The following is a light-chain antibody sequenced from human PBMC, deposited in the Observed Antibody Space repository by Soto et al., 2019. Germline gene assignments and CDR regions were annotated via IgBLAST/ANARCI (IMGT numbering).Light chain of an antibody. Sequence: EIVLTQSPATLSLSPGERATLSCRASQSVSSYLAWYQQKPGQAPRLLIYDASNRATGIPARFSGSGSGTDLTLTISSLEPEDFAVYYCQQRTSWRPLTFGGGTKVEIK. CDR2: DAS. J-gene: IGKJ4*01. CDR3: QQRTSWRPLT. CDR1: QSVSSY. V-gene: IGKV3-11*01.